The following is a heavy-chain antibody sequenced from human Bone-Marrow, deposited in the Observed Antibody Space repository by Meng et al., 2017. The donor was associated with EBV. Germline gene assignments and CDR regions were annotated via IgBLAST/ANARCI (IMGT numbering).Heavy chain of an antibody. CDR3: ARATGGSTGYFR. D-gene: IGHD3-9*01. Sequence: QGRLQQWGAGLLKPSETLSLTCVVNGGSLSGVSWSWIRQAPGKGLEWIGEIKHSGSTNYNPSLKNRVTISVDPSKNQFSLRLSSVTAADTAVYYCARATGGSTGYFRWGQGTLVTVSS. J-gene: IGHJ4*02. CDR1: GGSLSGVS. CDR2: IKHSGST. V-gene: IGHV4-34*01.